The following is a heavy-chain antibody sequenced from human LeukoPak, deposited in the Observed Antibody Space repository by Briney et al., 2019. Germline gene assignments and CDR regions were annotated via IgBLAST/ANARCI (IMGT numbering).Heavy chain of an antibody. J-gene: IGHJ1*01. CDR3: ARGVQAVALAGTRPEYFQY. D-gene: IGHD6-19*01. V-gene: IGHV3-21*01. CDR2: ISSSSTYI. Sequence: GESLRPSCAASGLTFSSYNMNWVRQAPGKGLEWVSSISSSSTYIYYADSVKGRFTISRDNAQNSLYLQMNSLRAEDTAVYFCARGVQAVALAGTRPEYFQYWGQGTLVTVSS. CDR1: GLTFSSYN.